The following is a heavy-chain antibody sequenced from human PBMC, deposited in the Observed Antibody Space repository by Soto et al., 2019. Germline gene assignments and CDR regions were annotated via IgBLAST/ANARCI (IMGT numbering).Heavy chain of an antibody. Sequence: GGSLRLSCAASGFTFSSYWMSWVRQAPGKGLEWVANIKQDGSEKYYVDSVKGRFTISRDNAKNSLYLQMNSLRAEDTAVYYCARDPRYSSGWTDGFDYWGQGTLVTVSS. CDR1: GFTFSSYW. J-gene: IGHJ4*02. CDR3: ARDPRYSSGWTDGFDY. V-gene: IGHV3-7*01. CDR2: IKQDGSEK. D-gene: IGHD6-19*01.